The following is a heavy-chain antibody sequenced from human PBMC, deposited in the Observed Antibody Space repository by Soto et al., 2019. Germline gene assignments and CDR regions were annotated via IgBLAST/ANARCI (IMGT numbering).Heavy chain of an antibody. D-gene: IGHD2-21*01. CDR2: TTSSSIYK. Sequence: EVQLVESGGGLVKPGGSLRLSCAASGFTFSDYTMNWVRQAPGKGLEWVSSTTSSSIYKYYADSVRGRFTISRDNAQSSLYLEMNSLRAEDTAVYYCARGRREGIAIAQMDVWGQGTTVTFSS. CDR3: ARGRREGIAIAQMDV. CDR1: GFTFSDYT. J-gene: IGHJ6*02. V-gene: IGHV3-21*01.